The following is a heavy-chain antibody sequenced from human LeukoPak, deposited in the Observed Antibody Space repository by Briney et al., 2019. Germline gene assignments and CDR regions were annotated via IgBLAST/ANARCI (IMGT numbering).Heavy chain of an antibody. CDR2: ISYDGRNK. V-gene: IGHV3-30*18. CDR3: AKGPLRGTAAAIDY. D-gene: IGHD2-2*01. Sequence: GGSLRLSCAASGFTFNNYGMHWVRQAPGKGLEWVAVISYDGRNKHYPDSVKGRFTISRDISTDTLWLQMDSLRTEDTAMYYCAKGPLRGTAAAIDYWGQGTLVTVSS. J-gene: IGHJ4*02. CDR1: GFTFNNYG.